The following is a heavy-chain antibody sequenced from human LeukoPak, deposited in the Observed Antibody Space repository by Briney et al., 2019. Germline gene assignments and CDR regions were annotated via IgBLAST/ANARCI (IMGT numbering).Heavy chain of an antibody. CDR2: ISYDGSNK. V-gene: IGHV3-30-3*01. J-gene: IGHJ4*02. Sequence: TGGSLRLSCAAAGFTFSSYAMHWVRQAPGKGLEWVAVISYDGSNKYYADSVKGRFTISRDNSKNTLYLQMNSLRAEDTAVYYCARERNSYGPGIISNEKGADYWGQGTLVTVSS. CDR3: ARERNSYGPGIISNEKGADY. CDR1: GFTFSSYA. D-gene: IGHD5-18*01.